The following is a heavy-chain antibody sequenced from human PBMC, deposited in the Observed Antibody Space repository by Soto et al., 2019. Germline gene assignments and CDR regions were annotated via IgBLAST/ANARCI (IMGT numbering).Heavy chain of an antibody. CDR2: ISYDGSNK. J-gene: IGHJ6*02. V-gene: IGHV3-33*01. CDR3: AWDPAGGYGMDV. D-gene: IGHD3-16*01. CDR1: RFTSISYR. Sequence: GRSRCLSSAAYRFTSISYRMDWVRPAPGKGLEWVAVISYDGSNKYYADSVMGRFTISRENSKNTLYMQMNRLRAEDRAVYDCAWDPAGGYGMDVWGQGTTVTVS.